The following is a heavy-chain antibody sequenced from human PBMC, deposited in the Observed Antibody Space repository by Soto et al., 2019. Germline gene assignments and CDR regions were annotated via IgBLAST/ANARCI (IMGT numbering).Heavy chain of an antibody. J-gene: IGHJ4*02. CDR3: ARLTSYDSSGYCCY. V-gene: IGHV3-21*01. Sequence: EVQLVESGGGLVKPGGSLRLSCAASGFTFSSYSMNWVRQAPGKGLEWVSSISSSSSYIYYADSVKGRFTISRDNAKNSLYLQMSSLRAEDTAVYYCARLTSYDSSGYCCYWGPGPLVTVSS. CDR1: GFTFSSYS. CDR2: ISSSSSYI. D-gene: IGHD3-22*01.